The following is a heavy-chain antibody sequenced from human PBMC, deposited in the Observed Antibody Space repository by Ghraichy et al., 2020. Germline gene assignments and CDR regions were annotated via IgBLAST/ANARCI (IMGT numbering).Heavy chain of an antibody. CDR1: GYTFTGYA. D-gene: IGHD1-1*01. J-gene: IGHJ4*02. Sequence: ASVKVSCKASGYTFTGYAMNWVRQAPGQGLEWMGWINTNTGNPTYGQGFTGRFDFSLDTSVSTAYLQINRLKAEDTAVYYCVRDSYNGGDYWGQGTLVTVSS. V-gene: IGHV7-4-1*02. CDR3: VRDSYNGGDY. CDR2: INTNTGNP.